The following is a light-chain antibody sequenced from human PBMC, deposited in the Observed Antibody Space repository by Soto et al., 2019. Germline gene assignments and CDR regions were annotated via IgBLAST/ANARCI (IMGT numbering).Light chain of an antibody. V-gene: IGKV3-15*01. CDR1: QSINSE. CDR3: QQGHNWPLT. Sequence: EIVMTQSPATLSLSPGERAALSCRASQSINSELAWYQQKPGQPPRLLIYGASTRATGVPARFTGSESGSEFTLTNSGLQSEEFAVYYCQQGHNWPLTVGQGTRLEI. J-gene: IGKJ2*01. CDR2: GAS.